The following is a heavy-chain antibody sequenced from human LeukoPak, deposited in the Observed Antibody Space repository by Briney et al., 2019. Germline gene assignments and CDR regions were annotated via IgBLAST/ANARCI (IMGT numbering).Heavy chain of an antibody. D-gene: IGHD6-13*01. CDR1: GFTFRNHV. J-gene: IGHJ5*02. Sequence: GSLRLSCAASGFTFRNHVMAWVRPTPGKGLEWVSSIVGDGSASFYSDSVKGRFAVSRDNSMDTLFLHMQSLRAEDAAFYYCARGKAAGLLDWFDPWGQGTLVTVSS. V-gene: IGHV3-23*01. CDR3: ARGKAAGLLDWFDP. CDR2: IVGDGSAS.